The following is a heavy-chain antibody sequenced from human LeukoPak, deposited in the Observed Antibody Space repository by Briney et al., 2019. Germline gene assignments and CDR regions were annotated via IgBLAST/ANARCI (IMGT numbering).Heavy chain of an antibody. Sequence: GGSLRLSCAASGFSFSGYWMSWVRQAPGKGLEWVANIKQDGSEKYYVDSVKGRFTISRDNAKNSLYLQMNSLRAEDTAVYYCARDAREAYYYDSSGYYYVYYFDYWGQGTLVTVSS. J-gene: IGHJ4*02. V-gene: IGHV3-7*03. CDR1: GFSFSGYW. CDR2: IKQDGSEK. D-gene: IGHD3-22*01. CDR3: ARDAREAYYYDSSGYYYVYYFDY.